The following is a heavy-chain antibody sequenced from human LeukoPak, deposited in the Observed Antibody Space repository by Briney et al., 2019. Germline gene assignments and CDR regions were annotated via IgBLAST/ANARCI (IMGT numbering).Heavy chain of an antibody. CDR2: ISGAADST. Sequence: GGSLRLSCAASGFSFGSYAMNWVRQAPGMGLEWVAGISGAADSTSYPDSVTGRFTISRDNAKNSLYLQMNSLRAEDTAVYYCARGAIAWGQGTLVTVSS. CDR3: ARGAIA. CDR1: GFSFGSYA. J-gene: IGHJ5*02. V-gene: IGHV3-23*01. D-gene: IGHD2/OR15-2a*01.